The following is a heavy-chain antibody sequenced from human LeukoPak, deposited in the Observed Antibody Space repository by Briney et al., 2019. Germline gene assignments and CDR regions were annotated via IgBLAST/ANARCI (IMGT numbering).Heavy chain of an antibody. CDR3: ARDVGYCSSTSCQNFDY. CDR2: ISAYNGNT. Sequence: ASVKVSCKASGYTFTSYGISWVRQAPGQGLEWMGWISAYNGNTNYAQKLQGRVTMTTDTSTSTAYMELRSLRSDDTAVYYCARDVGYCSSTSCQNFDYWGQGTLVTVSS. J-gene: IGHJ4*02. CDR1: GYTFTSYG. V-gene: IGHV1-18*01. D-gene: IGHD2-2*01.